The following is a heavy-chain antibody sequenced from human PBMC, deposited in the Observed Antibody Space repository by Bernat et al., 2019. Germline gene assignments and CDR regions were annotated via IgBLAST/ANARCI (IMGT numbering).Heavy chain of an antibody. D-gene: IGHD7-27*01. CDR2: ISSSSYI. Sequence: EVQLVESGGGLVKPGGSLRLSCAASGFTFSSYSMNWVRQAPGKGLEWVSYISSSSYIYYADSVKGRFTISRDNAKNSLYLQMNSLRADDTAVYYCARSPRTGDVDYWGQGTLVTVSS. CDR1: GFTFSSYS. V-gene: IGHV3-21*05. CDR3: ARSPRTGDVDY. J-gene: IGHJ4*02.